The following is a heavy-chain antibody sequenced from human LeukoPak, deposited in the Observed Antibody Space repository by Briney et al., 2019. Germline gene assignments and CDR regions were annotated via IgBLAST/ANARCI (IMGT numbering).Heavy chain of an antibody. Sequence: GGSLRLSCAVSGFSFDTYWMTWVRQAPGKGLEWVANIKQDGSEKYYVDSVKGRFTISRDNAKNSLYLQMNSLRAGDTAVYYCARHPYGVLDYWGQGTLVTVSS. CDR3: ARHPYGVLDY. CDR1: GFSFDTYW. J-gene: IGHJ4*02. V-gene: IGHV3-7*01. CDR2: IKQDGSEK. D-gene: IGHD4-17*01.